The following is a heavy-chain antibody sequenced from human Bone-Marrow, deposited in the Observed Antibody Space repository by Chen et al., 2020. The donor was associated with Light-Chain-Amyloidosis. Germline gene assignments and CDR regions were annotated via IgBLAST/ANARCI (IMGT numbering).Heavy chain of an antibody. D-gene: IGHD5-12*01. Sequence: EVQLEQSGPEVKKPGESLKISCKGSGYTFPNYWIGWVRQMPGKGLEWMGAIYPDDSDARSSPAFDGQVTISADKSITTAYLQWRSLKASDTAMYYCARRRDGYNFDYWGQGTLVTVSS. CDR3: ARRRDGYNFDY. V-gene: IGHV5-51*01. CDR1: GYTFPNYW. CDR2: IYPDDSDA. J-gene: IGHJ4*02.